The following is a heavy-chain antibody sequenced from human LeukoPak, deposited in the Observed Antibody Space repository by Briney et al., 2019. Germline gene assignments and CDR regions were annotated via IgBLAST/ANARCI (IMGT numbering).Heavy chain of an antibody. CDR2: IYYSGST. CDR3: ARFDSSGVADY. CDR1: GGSFSGYY. Sequence: SETLSLTCAVYGGSFSGYYWSWIRQPPGKGLEWIGYIYYSGSTNYNPSLKSRVTISVDTSKNQFSLKLSSVTAADTAVYYCARFDSSGVADYWGQGTLVTVSS. J-gene: IGHJ4*02. V-gene: IGHV4-59*08. D-gene: IGHD3-22*01.